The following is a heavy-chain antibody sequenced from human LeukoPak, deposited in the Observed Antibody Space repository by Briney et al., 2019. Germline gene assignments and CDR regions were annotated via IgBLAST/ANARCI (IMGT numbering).Heavy chain of an antibody. CDR3: AKETGYDSTGSLFI. Sequence: GGSLRLSCAASGFTFTSYSMNWVRQAPGKGLEWVSAISGSGGSTYYADSVKGRFTISRDNSKNTLYLQMNSLRADDTAVYYCAKETGYDSTGSLFIWGQGTLVTVSS. CDR2: ISGSGGST. CDR1: GFTFTSYS. J-gene: IGHJ4*02. V-gene: IGHV3-23*01. D-gene: IGHD3-22*01.